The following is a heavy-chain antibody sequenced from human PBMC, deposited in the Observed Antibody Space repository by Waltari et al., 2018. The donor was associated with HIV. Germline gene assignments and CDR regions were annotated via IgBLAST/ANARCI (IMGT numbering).Heavy chain of an antibody. CDR2: ITSDSDAI. Sequence: DVLLVESGGGLVQPGGSLRLSCAASGFTFSTLNMPWVRQAPGKGLEWLASITSDSDAIYYAQSVRGRFIVSRDNADNSLHLEMNSLRADDTAVYYCARDDSGAYHLGWFDPWGQGTLVSVSS. J-gene: IGHJ5*02. CDR1: GFTFSTLN. D-gene: IGHD3-22*01. CDR3: ARDDSGAYHLGWFDP. V-gene: IGHV3-48*01.